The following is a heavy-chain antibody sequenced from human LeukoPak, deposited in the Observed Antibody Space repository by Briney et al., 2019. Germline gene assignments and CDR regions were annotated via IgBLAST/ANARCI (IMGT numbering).Heavy chain of an antibody. V-gene: IGHV4-61*02. CDR1: GGSISSGSYY. D-gene: IGHD3-22*01. J-gene: IGHJ6*03. CDR3: ARVRSLYYYDSSGYYHYYYYMDV. Sequence: ASETLSLTCTVSGGSISSGSYYWSWIRQPAGKGLEWIGRIYTSGSTNYNPSLKSRVTISVDTSKNQFSLKLSSVTAADTAVYYCARVRSLYYYDSSGYYHYYYYMDVWGKGTTVTVSS. CDR2: IYTSGST.